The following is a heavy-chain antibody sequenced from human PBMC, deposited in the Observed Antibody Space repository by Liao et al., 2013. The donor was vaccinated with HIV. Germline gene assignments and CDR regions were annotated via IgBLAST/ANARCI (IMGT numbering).Heavy chain of an antibody. V-gene: IGHV4-34*02. CDR1: GGSLSGYY. J-gene: IGHJ6*03. CDR3: ARGLWGSITREGLVCYYYYYYMDV. D-gene: IGHD3-16*01. Sequence: QVQLQQWGAGLLKPSQTLSLTCAVSGGSLSGYYWTWIRQSPGKALEWIGEINHSGSTNYNPSLKSRVTISVDTSKNQFSLKLRSVTAADTAVYYCARGLWGSITREGLVCYYYYYYMDVWGKGTTVTVSS. CDR2: INHSGST.